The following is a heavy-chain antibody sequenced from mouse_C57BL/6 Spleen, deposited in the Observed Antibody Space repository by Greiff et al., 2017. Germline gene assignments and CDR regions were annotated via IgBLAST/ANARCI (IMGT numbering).Heavy chain of an antibody. J-gene: IGHJ1*03. CDR1: GYTFTSYW. CDR2: IYPGSGST. CDR3: ARYDSSPYWYFYV. D-gene: IGHD1-1*01. Sequence: QVQLQQPGAELVKPGASVKMSCKASGYTFTSYWITWVKQRPGQGLEWIGDIYPGSGSTNYNEKFKSKATLTVDTTSSTAYMKLSSLPSEDSSVYYCARYDSSPYWYFYVWGTGTTVTASS. V-gene: IGHV1-55*01.